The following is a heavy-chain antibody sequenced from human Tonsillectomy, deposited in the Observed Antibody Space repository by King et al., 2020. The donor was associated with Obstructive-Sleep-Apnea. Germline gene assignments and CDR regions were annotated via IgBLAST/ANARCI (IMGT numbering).Heavy chain of an antibody. Sequence: QLQESGPGLVKPSETLSLRCTVSGGSVSSTTHYWGWIRQPPGKGLEWIGSIYYSGNTYYNPSLKSRITISVDTSKNQFSLNLSSVTAADTAMYYCARVVAITADYNFDYWGRGTLVTVYS. V-gene: IGHV4-39*07. D-gene: IGHD6-13*01. CDR3: ARVVAITADYNFDY. J-gene: IGHJ4*02. CDR1: GGSVSSTTHY. CDR2: IYYSGNT.